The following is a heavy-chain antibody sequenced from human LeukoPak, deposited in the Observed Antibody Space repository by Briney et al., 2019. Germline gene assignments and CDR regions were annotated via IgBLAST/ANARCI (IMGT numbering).Heavy chain of an antibody. J-gene: IGHJ6*03. CDR2: LYTGGGT. Sequence: GGSLRLSCAASGFSVRTTYMSWVRQAPGKGLEWVSVLYTGGGTDHADSVKGRFTISRDNARNSLSLQMNSLRAEDTPVYYCARDREKQQLPQFFYYYYMDVWGKGTTVTIS. D-gene: IGHD6-13*01. V-gene: IGHV3-53*01. CDR1: GFSVRTTY. CDR3: ARDREKQQLPQFFYYYYMDV.